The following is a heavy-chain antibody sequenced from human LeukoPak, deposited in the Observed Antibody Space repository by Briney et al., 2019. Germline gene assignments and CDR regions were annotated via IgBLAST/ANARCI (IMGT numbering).Heavy chain of an antibody. CDR3: ARGGWFGELSLDP. V-gene: IGHV4-59*10. Sequence: KPSETLSLTCAFPGGSISSYYWSWSRQPAEEGLERVGRIYVSVSTNYNPSLKSRVTMSVHTSTNQFSLKWSSVYGADTAVYYFARGGWFGELSLDPWGQGTLVTVSS. D-gene: IGHD3-10*01. CDR1: GGSISSYY. CDR2: IYVSVST. J-gene: IGHJ5*02.